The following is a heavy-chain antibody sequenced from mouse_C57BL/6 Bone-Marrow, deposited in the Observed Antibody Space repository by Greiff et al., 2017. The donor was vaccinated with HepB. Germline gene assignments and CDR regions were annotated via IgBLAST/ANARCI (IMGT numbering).Heavy chain of an antibody. J-gene: IGHJ2*01. Sequence: QVHVKQPGAELVMPGASVKLSCKASGYTFTSYWMHWVKQRPGQGLEWIGEIDPSDSYTNYNQKFKGKSTLTVDKSSSTAYMQLSSLTFEDSAVYYCAREETAQASYYFDYWGQGTTLTVSS. V-gene: IGHV1-69*01. CDR2: IDPSDSYT. CDR3: AREETAQASYYFDY. CDR1: GYTFTSYW. D-gene: IGHD3-2*02.